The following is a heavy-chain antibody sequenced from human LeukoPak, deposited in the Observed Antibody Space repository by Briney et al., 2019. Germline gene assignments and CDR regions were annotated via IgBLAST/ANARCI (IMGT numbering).Heavy chain of an antibody. V-gene: IGHV3-30-3*01. D-gene: IGHD3-3*01. J-gene: IGHJ3*02. Sequence: GGSLRLSCAASGFTFSSYAMHWVRQAPGKGLEWVAVISYDGSNKYYADSVKGRFTISRDNSKNTLYLQMNSLRAEDTAVYYCARDGKGVTIFGVANTYAFDIWGQGTMVTASS. CDR1: GFTFSSYA. CDR3: ARDGKGVTIFGVANTYAFDI. CDR2: ISYDGSNK.